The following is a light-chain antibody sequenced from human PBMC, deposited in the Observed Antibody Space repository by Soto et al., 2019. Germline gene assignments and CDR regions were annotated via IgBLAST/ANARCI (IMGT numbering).Light chain of an antibody. Sequence: QSALTQPASVSGSPGQSITISCTGTSSDVGGYNYVSWYQQHPGKAPKLMIYDVSNRPSGVSNRFSGSKSGNTASLTISGLQAEDEADYYCNSYTSSRTHVFGTGTKVTVL. CDR1: SSDVGGYNY. CDR3: NSYTSSRTHV. J-gene: IGLJ1*01. CDR2: DVS. V-gene: IGLV2-14*01.